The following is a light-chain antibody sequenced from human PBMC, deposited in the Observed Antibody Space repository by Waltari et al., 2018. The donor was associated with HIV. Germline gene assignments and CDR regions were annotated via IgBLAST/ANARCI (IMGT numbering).Light chain of an antibody. J-gene: IGLJ3*02. V-gene: IGLV2-11*01. Sequence: QSALTQPRSVSGSPGQSVTISCTGTSSDVGGYNYVSWDQQHPGKAPKVIIYDVSKWPSGVPDRFSGSKSGNTASLTISGLQAEDEADYYCCSYAGSYSFLFGGGTHLTVL. CDR2: DVS. CDR3: CSYAGSYSFL. CDR1: SSDVGGYNY.